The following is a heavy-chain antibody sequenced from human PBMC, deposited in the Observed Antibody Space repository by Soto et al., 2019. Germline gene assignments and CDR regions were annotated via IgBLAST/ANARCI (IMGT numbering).Heavy chain of an antibody. D-gene: IGHD5-12*01. CDR3: ARRSLDERYSGYDFQFDY. CDR1: GGSISSYY. J-gene: IGHJ4*02. Sequence: SETLSLTCTVSGGSISSYYWSWIRQPPGKGLEWIGYIYYSGSTNYNPSLKSRVTISVDTSKNQFSLKLSSVTAADTAVYYCARRSLDERYSGYDFQFDYWGQGTLVTVSS. CDR2: IYYSGST. V-gene: IGHV4-59*08.